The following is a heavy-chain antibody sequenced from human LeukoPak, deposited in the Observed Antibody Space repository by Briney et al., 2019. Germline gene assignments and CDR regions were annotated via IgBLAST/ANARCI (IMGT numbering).Heavy chain of an antibody. Sequence: SETLSLTCTVSVGSINSYYGSWIRHPPGGGLEWIGYIYYSGSTNYNPSLKSRVTISVDTSKNQFSLKLSSVTAADTAVYYCARGLNYYDSSGYYVWGQGTLVTVSS. D-gene: IGHD3-22*01. J-gene: IGHJ1*01. V-gene: IGHV4-59*01. CDR2: IYYSGST. CDR3: ARGLNYYDSSGYYV. CDR1: VGSINSYY.